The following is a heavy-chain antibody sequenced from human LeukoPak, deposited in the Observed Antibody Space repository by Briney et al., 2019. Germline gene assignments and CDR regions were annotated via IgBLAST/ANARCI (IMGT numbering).Heavy chain of an antibody. CDR2: ISGSGGTT. Sequence: PGGSLRLSCAASGFTFDTYAMSWVRQAPGKGPEWVSAISGSGGTTYYADSVKGRFTISRDDSKNTLYLQMNTLRPEDTAVYYCASGSDSSYWGRGTLVTVSS. CDR1: GFTFDTYA. V-gene: IGHV3-23*01. J-gene: IGHJ4*02. D-gene: IGHD6-13*01. CDR3: ASGSDSSY.